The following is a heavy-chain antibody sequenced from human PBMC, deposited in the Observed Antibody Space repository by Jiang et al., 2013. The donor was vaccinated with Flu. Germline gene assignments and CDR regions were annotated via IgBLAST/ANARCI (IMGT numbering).Heavy chain of an antibody. V-gene: IGHV7-4-1*02. D-gene: IGHD2-2*01. Sequence: LEWMGWINTNTGNPTYAQGFTGRFVFSLDTSVSTAYLQISSLKAEDTAVYYCARANVVPAAQATYYYYYGMDVWGQGTTVTVSS. CDR2: INTNTGNP. J-gene: IGHJ6*02. CDR3: ARANVVPAAQATYYYYYGMDV.